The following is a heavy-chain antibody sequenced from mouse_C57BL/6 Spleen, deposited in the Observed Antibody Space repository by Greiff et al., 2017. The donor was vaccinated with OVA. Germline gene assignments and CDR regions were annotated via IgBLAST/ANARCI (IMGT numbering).Heavy chain of an antibody. CDR2: INYDGSST. J-gene: IGHJ1*03. Sequence: EVQLVESEGGLVQPGSSMKLSCTASGFTFSDYYMAWVRQVPEKGLEWVANINYDGSSTYYLDSLKSRFIISRDNAKNILYLQMSSLKSEDTATYYCARPYGYDGYFDVWGTGTTVTVSS. V-gene: IGHV5-16*01. D-gene: IGHD2-2*01. CDR3: ARPYGYDGYFDV. CDR1: GFTFSDYY.